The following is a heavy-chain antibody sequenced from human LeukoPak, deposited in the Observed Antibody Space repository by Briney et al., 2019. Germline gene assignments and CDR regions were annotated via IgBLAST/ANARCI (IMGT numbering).Heavy chain of an antibody. CDR1: GFTFSSFG. CDR3: AWSPVDYYGMDV. Sequence: GGSLRLSCAASGFTFSSFGMHWVRQAPGEGLEWVAAIAYDGSTEEYADSVKGRFTISRDNSRSTLYLQMNSLRAEDTAVYYCAWSPVDYYGMDVWGQGTTVTVSS. D-gene: IGHD2-8*01. V-gene: IGHV3-30*03. J-gene: IGHJ6*02. CDR2: IAYDGSTE.